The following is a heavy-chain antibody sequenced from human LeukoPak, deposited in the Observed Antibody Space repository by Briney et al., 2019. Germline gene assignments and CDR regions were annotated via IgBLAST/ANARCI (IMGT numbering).Heavy chain of an antibody. J-gene: IGHJ4*02. CDR3: ARTQAYCSSTSCHAFDY. V-gene: IGHV1-18*01. D-gene: IGHD2-2*01. Sequence: GASVKVSCKASGYTFTSYGISWVRQAPGQGLEWMGWISAYNGNTNYAQKLQGRVTMTTDTSTSTAYLDLRSLRSDDTAVYYCARTQAYCSSTSCHAFDYWGQGTLVTVSS. CDR2: ISAYNGNT. CDR1: GYTFTSYG.